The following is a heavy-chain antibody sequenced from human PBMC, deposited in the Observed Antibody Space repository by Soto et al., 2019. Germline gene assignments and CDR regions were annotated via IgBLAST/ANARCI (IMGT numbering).Heavy chain of an antibody. V-gene: IGHV1-69*12. CDR1: GGSLSNYG. J-gene: IGHJ6*02. Sequence: QVQLVQSGAEVKKPGSSVKVSCKASGGSLSNYGISWVRQAPGQGLEWMGGIIPVFGTANYAQKFQGRVTITADESTSIVYMDVTSLRSEDTAVYYCARGDATKIVVTTYYGMDFWGQGTTVTVSS. CDR2: IIPVFGTA. D-gene: IGHD4-17*01. CDR3: ARGDATKIVVTTYYGMDF.